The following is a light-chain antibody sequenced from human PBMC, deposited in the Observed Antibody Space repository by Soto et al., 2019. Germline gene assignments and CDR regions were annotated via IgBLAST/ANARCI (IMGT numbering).Light chain of an antibody. J-gene: IGKJ1*01. Sequence: EIVMTQSPATLSVSPGERATLSCRASQSVSSNLAWYQQKPGQAPRLLIYGASTRATGIPARFSGSGSGTEFTLTISRLQSEDSAVYYCQQDNNWPGTFGQGTKVEIK. CDR1: QSVSSN. V-gene: IGKV3-15*01. CDR3: QQDNNWPGT. CDR2: GAS.